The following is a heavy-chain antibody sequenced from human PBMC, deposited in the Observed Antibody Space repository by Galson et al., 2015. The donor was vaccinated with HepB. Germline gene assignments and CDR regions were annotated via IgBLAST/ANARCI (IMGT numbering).Heavy chain of an antibody. Sequence: SVKVSCKASGYTFTGYYMHWVRQAPGQGLEWMGRINPNSGDASYIQKFQGRVAMTRDTSINTAYMELSRLTSDDTAVYYCAREYCSSRSCYAMDVWGQGTTVTVSS. J-gene: IGHJ6*02. V-gene: IGHV1-2*06. CDR1: GYTFTGYY. CDR3: AREYCSSRSCYAMDV. D-gene: IGHD2-2*01. CDR2: INPNSGDA.